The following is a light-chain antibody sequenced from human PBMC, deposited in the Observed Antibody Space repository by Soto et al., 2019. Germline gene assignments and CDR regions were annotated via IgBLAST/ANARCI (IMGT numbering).Light chain of an antibody. V-gene: IGKV1-5*01. CDR3: QKYGSYPWA. Sequence: DIRLTQSPSTLSAAVVDRVTITCRASQSIAIWLAWYHQKPGKAPKALIYDASRLESGVPSRFSGSGSGTEFTLTISSLQPDDFATYYCQKYGSYPWAFGQGTKVDI. CDR1: QSIAIW. J-gene: IGKJ1*01. CDR2: DAS.